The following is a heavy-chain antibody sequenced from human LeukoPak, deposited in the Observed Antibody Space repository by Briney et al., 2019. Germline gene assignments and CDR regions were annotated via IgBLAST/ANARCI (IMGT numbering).Heavy chain of an antibody. CDR3: AKGDTPDNSYNYFAP. J-gene: IGHJ5*02. D-gene: IGHD1-1*01. CDR1: GFIISGYA. Sequence: GGSLRLSCAASGFIISGYAMSWVRQAPGKGLEWVSSISYSGDGTKYADSVKGRCTVSREDSKNTLYLQMNSLRAEDTAVYYCAKGDTPDNSYNYFAPWGQGTLVTVSS. CDR2: ISYSGDGT. V-gene: IGHV3-23*01.